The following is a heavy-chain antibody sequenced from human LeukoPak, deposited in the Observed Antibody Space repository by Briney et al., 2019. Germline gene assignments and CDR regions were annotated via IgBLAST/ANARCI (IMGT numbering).Heavy chain of an antibody. J-gene: IGHJ5*02. CDR1: GFTFSSYA. D-gene: IGHD3-3*01. Sequence: PGRSLRLSCAASGFTFSSYAMHWVRQAPGKGLEWVAVISYDGSNKYYADSVKGRFTISRDNAKNSLYLQINSLRAEDTAVYYCARVYLDYDFWSGYLNWFDPWGQGTLVTVSS. CDR3: ARVYLDYDFWSGYLNWFDP. V-gene: IGHV3-30*04. CDR2: ISYDGSNK.